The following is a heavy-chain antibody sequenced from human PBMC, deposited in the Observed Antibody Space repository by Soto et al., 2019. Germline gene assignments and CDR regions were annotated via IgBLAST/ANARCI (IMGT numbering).Heavy chain of an antibody. Sequence: PGGSLRLSCAVSGFTFSNYAMHWVRQAPGKGQEWVAVISDDGSNKYYADSVMGRFTISRDNSKNRLYLQMNSLRVEDTAVYYCARGLVVVVSRDWFDPWGQGTLVTVSS. CDR3: ARGLVVVVSRDWFDP. CDR1: GFTFSNYA. CDR2: ISDDGSNK. D-gene: IGHD3-22*01. V-gene: IGHV3-30*03. J-gene: IGHJ5*02.